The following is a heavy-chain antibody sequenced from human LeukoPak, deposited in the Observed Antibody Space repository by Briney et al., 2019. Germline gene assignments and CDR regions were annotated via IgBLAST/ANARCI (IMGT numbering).Heavy chain of an antibody. Sequence: GGSLRLSCAASGFTFSDHAMHWVRQAPGKGLEWVSAVGIAADTFYPGSVKGRFTISRENAKNSLYLQMNSLRVEDTSVYYCVRQKKSHGNFDYWGQGTLVTVSS. J-gene: IGHJ4*02. CDR1: GFTFSDHA. V-gene: IGHV3-13*01. CDR2: VGIAADT. D-gene: IGHD1-26*01. CDR3: VRQKKSHGNFDY.